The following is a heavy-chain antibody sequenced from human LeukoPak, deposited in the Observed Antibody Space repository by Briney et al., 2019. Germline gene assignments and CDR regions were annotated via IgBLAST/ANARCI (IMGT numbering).Heavy chain of an antibody. J-gene: IGHJ4*02. V-gene: IGHV3-21*05. CDR2: ISSSSSYT. Sequence: GGSLRLSCAASEFTFSSYAMQWVRQAPGKGLEWISYISSSSSYTNDADSVKGRFTISRDNARNSLYLQLNSLRAEDTAVYYCAREAYDHVWGSYRYVDSWGQGTLVTVSS. CDR3: AREAYDHVWGSYRYVDS. D-gene: IGHD3-16*02. CDR1: EFTFSSYA.